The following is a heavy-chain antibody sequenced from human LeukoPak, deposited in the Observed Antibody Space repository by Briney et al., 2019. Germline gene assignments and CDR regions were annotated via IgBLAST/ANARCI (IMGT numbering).Heavy chain of an antibody. D-gene: IGHD3-10*01. CDR2: VLYDGSLK. J-gene: IGHJ4*02. CDR1: GFTFSRCD. CDR3: ARGGGGEFLPY. Sequence: GGSLRLSCAASGFTFSRCDMHWVRQAPGKGLEWVAFVLYDGSLKYYADSVRGRVTISRDNSKNTLYLQMSSLRSEDTAVYYCARGGGGEFLPYWGQGTLVTVSS. V-gene: IGHV3-30*02.